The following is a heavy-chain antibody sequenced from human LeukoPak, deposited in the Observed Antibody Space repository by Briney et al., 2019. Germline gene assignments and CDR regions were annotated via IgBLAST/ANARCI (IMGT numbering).Heavy chain of an antibody. CDR1: GGSMNNYY. CDR3: ARQRGLRYFDY. V-gene: IGHV4-59*08. D-gene: IGHD3-9*01. CDR2: IDYRGTT. Sequence: PSETLSLTCTVSGGSMNNYYWSWIRQPPGKGMEYIGSIDYRGTTKYNPSLKSRLTISLDTSKNQFSLKLSSVTAADTAVYYCARQRGLRYFDYWGQGTLVTVSS. J-gene: IGHJ4*02.